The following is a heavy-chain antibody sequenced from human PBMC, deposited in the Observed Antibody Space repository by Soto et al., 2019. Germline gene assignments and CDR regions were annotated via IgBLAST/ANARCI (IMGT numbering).Heavy chain of an antibody. CDR3: ARDLGAYYFDY. D-gene: IGHD2-15*01. Sequence: QVQLVESGGGVVQPGRSLRLSCAASGFTFSSYGMHWVRQAPGKGLEWVAVIWYDGSNKYYADSVKGRFTISRDNSKNTLYLQMNSLRAEDTAVYYCARDLGAYYFDYWGLGTLVTVSS. CDR1: GFTFSSYG. J-gene: IGHJ4*02. V-gene: IGHV3-33*01. CDR2: IWYDGSNK.